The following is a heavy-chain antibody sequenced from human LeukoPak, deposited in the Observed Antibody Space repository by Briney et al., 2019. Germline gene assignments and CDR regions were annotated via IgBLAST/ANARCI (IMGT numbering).Heavy chain of an antibody. V-gene: IGHV4-4*02. CDR3: ARGWDDGSGSYYLDY. Sequence: SETLSLTCAVSGGSISSSNWWSWVRQPPGKGLEWTGEIYHSGNTNYNASLKTRVTISVDKSKNQFSLKLSSVTAADTAVYYCARGWDDGSGSYYLDYWGQGTLVTVSS. J-gene: IGHJ4*02. CDR2: IYHSGNT. CDR1: GGSISSSNW. D-gene: IGHD3-10*01.